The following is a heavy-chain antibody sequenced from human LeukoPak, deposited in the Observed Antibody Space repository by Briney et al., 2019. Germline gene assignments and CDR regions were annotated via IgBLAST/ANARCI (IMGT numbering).Heavy chain of an antibody. V-gene: IGHV4-4*02. CDR1: GVSISSSHW. CDR2: IYRSGST. J-gene: IGHJ4*02. CDR3: SRENGAFSPFGY. D-gene: IGHD2-8*01. Sequence: TSEPLSLTCALSGVSISSSHWLSWVRQPPGKGLEWIGEIYRSGSTTYNPSLSSRVIMALDTSKNHLSLNLTSVTAADTAVYYCSRENGAFSPFGYWGQGTLVTVPS.